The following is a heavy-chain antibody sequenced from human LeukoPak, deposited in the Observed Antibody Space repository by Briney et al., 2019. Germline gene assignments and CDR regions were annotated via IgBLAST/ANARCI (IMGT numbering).Heavy chain of an antibody. CDR3: ARGDLSIAVAGRYYFDY. Sequence: SVKVSCKASGGTFSSYAISWVRQAPGQGLEWMGGIIPIFGTANYAQKFQGRVTITAVESTSTAYMELSSLRSEDTAVYYCARGDLSIAVAGRYYFDYWGQGTLVTVSS. V-gene: IGHV1-69*13. D-gene: IGHD6-19*01. CDR2: IIPIFGTA. CDR1: GGTFSSYA. J-gene: IGHJ4*02.